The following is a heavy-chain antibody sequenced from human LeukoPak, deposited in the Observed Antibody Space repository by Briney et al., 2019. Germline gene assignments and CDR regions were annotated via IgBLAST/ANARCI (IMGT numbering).Heavy chain of an antibody. J-gene: IGHJ4*02. V-gene: IGHV3-23*01. Sequence: GGSLRLSCAASGFTFSSYAMSWVRQAPGKGLEWVSAISGSGGSTYYADSVKGRFTISRDNAKNSLYLQMNSLRAEDTAVYYCARDTGIAVAGSRLGYWGQGTLVTVSS. CDR2: ISGSGGST. CDR3: ARDTGIAVAGSRLGY. D-gene: IGHD6-19*01. CDR1: GFTFSSYA.